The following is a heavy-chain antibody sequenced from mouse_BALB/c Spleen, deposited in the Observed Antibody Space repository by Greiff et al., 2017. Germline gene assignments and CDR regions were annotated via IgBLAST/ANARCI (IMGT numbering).Heavy chain of an antibody. J-gene: IGHJ4*01. CDR1: GYSITSDYA. V-gene: IGHV3-2*02. CDR3: ARYLLSYYAMDY. Sequence: EVKLVESGPGLVKPSQSLSLTCTVTGYSITSDYAWNWIRQFPGNKLEWMGYISYSGSTSYNPSLKSRISITRDTSKNQFFLQLNSVTTEDTATYYCARYLLSYYAMDYWGQGTSVTVSS. D-gene: IGHD5-1*01. CDR2: ISYSGST.